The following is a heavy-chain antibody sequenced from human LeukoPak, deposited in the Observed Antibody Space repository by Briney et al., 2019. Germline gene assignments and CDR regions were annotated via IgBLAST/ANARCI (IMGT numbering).Heavy chain of an antibody. Sequence: PSETLSLTCTVSGGSISSYYWSWIRQPPGKGLEWIGYIYYSGSTNYNPSLKSRVTISVDTSKNQFSLKLSSVTAADTAVYYCARASQQLRSNWFDPWGQGTLVTVSS. J-gene: IGHJ5*02. CDR1: GGSISSYY. V-gene: IGHV4-59*01. D-gene: IGHD6-13*01. CDR3: ARASQQLRSNWFDP. CDR2: IYYSGST.